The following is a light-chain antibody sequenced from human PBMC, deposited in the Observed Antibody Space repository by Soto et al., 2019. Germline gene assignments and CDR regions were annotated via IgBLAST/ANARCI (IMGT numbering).Light chain of an antibody. CDR1: HSVSSNN. J-gene: IGKJ3*01. V-gene: IGKV3-20*01. CDR2: GAS. Sequence: VFTHSAGTLTLSPGARATLSCSASHSVSSNNLAWYQQRPGQAPRVVIYGASTRATGIPERFSGSGSGTDFTLTISRLEPDDFAVYYCQQYGRSPFTSGPGTKAAIK. CDR3: QQYGRSPFT.